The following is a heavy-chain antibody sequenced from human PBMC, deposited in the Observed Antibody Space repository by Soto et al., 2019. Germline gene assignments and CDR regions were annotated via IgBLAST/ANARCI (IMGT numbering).Heavy chain of an antibody. CDR3: ASVKFNVNY. CDR2: ISDGGGST. Sequence: LSLSCAASEFTLSFYAMAWVGQATGKGLEWVSGISDGGGSTYYADSVKGRFTVSRDNSKNTLYLQMNSLRAEDTAIYYCASVKFNVNYWGQGTLVTVSS. J-gene: IGHJ4*02. V-gene: IGHV3-23*01. D-gene: IGHD2-8*01. CDR1: EFTLSFYA.